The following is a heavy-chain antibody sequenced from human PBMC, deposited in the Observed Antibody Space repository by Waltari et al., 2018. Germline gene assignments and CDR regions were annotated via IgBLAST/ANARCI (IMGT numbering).Heavy chain of an antibody. J-gene: IGHJ6*02. CDR1: GGSISSSSYY. CDR2: IYYSGST. Sequence: QLQLQESGPGLVKPSETLSLTCTVSGGSISSSSYYWGWIRQPPGKGLEWIGSIYYSGSTYYNPSLKSRVTISVDTSKNQFSLQLNSVTPEDTAVYYCARGSRSPQQQLAWAVYYYYYGMDVWGQGTTVTVSS. CDR3: ARGSRSPQQQLAWAVYYYYYGMDV. V-gene: IGHV4-39*01. D-gene: IGHD6-13*01.